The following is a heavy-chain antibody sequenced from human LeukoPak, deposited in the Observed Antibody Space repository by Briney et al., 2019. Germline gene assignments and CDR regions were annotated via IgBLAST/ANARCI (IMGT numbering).Heavy chain of an antibody. Sequence: LSGGSLRLSCAASEFTFNNYAMSWVRQAPGKGLEWVSSISASGAGSYYADSVKGRFTISRDNSKNTLYLQMNSLRAEDTAVYYCARSCGGDCYDYYMDVWGKGTTVTVSS. CDR2: ISASGAGS. V-gene: IGHV3-23*01. CDR3: ARSCGGDCYDYYMDV. D-gene: IGHD2-21*01. CDR1: EFTFNNYA. J-gene: IGHJ6*03.